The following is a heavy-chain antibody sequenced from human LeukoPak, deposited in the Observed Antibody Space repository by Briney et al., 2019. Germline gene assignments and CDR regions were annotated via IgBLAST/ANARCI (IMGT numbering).Heavy chain of an antibody. CDR2: ISSSSSYI. J-gene: IGHJ3*02. V-gene: IGHV3-21*01. Sequence: GGSLGLSCAASGFTFSSYSMNWVRQAPGKGLEWVSSISSSSSYIYYADSVKGRFTISRDNAKNSLYLQMNSLRAEDTAVYYCARESKTPGAFDIWGQGTMVTVSS. CDR1: GFTFSSYS. CDR3: ARESKTPGAFDI.